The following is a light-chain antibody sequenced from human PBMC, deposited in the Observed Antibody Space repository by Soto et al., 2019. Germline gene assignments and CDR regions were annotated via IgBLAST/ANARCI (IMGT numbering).Light chain of an antibody. CDR3: SSYTSSSSYV. CDR2: EVS. CDR1: SSDIGGYNY. J-gene: IGLJ1*01. V-gene: IGLV2-14*01. Sequence: QSALTQPASVSGSLGQSITISCTGTSSDIGGYNYVSWYQHYPGKAPKLLIYEVSNRPSGVSNRFSGSKSGNTASLTISGLQAEDEADYYCSSYTSSSSYVFGTGTKVTVL.